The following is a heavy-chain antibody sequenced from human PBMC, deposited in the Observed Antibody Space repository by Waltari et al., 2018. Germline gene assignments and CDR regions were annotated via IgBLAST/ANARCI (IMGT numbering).Heavy chain of an antibody. Sequence: QLQLQESGPGLVKLSATLSLTCTVSGGSVRSSTYYWGWLRQPPGKGLEWIGSIYYGGSTYYNPSLKSRVTISVDTSKNQFSLRLSSVTAADTAVYYCAREGFPYWGQGTLVTVSS. CDR2: IYYGGST. CDR3: AREGFPY. CDR1: GGSVRSSTYY. V-gene: IGHV4-39*07. J-gene: IGHJ4*02.